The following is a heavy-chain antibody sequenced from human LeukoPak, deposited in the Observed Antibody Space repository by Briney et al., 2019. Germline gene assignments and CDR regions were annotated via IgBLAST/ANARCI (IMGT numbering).Heavy chain of an antibody. CDR3: ARHALRSKLNRFDY. J-gene: IGHJ4*02. CDR1: GGSISSYY. V-gene: IGHV4-59*08. CDR2: IYYSGST. D-gene: IGHD5-12*01. Sequence: SETLSLTCTVSGGSISSYYWSWIRQPPGKGLEWIGYIYYSGSTNYNPSLKSRVTISVDTSKNQFSLKLSSVTAADTAVYYCARHALRSKLNRFDYWGQGTLVTVSS.